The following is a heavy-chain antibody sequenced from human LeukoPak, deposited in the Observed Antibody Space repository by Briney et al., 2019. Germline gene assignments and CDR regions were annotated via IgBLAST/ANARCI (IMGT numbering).Heavy chain of an antibody. J-gene: IGHJ4*02. D-gene: IGHD3-10*01. CDR3: AKGGSYGSGSYYTSGGFDY. CDR2: ISWNRGRI. V-gene: IGHV3-9*01. CDR1: GFTFDVYA. Sequence: GGSLTLSCAASGFTFDVYAMHCLRQAPGKAVEWASGISWNRGRIGYVPSVKGRFTISRDNAKTSLYLQMNCLRAEDRALYYCAKGGSYGSGSYYTSGGFDYRGQGTLVTVSS.